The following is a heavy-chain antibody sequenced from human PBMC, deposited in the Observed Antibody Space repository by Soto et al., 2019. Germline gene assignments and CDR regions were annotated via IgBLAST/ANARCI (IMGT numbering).Heavy chain of an antibody. V-gene: IGHV3-48*02. D-gene: IGHD6-6*01. CDR1: GFTFSSYS. CDR3: ARPEYSSSSYGMDV. J-gene: IGHJ6*02. Sequence: PGGSLRLSCAASGFTFSSYSMNWVRQAPGKGLEWVSYISSSSSTIYYADSVKGRFTISRDNAKNPLYLQMNSLRDEDTAVYYCARPEYSSSSYGMDVWGQGTTVTVS. CDR2: ISSSSSTI.